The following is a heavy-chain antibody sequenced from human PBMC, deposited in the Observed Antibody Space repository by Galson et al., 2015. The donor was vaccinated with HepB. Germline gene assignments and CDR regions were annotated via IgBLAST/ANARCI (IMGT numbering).Heavy chain of an antibody. CDR1: GGSISSRNYY. CDR3: ARGYGSYYWYFDL. CDR2: IYYSGST. V-gene: IGHV4-39*07. Sequence: ETLSLTCTVSGGSISSRNYYWAWIRQPPGKGLEWIGSIYYSGSTNYNPSLKSRVTISVDTSKNQFSLKLSSVTAADTAVYYCARGYGSYYWYFDLWGRGTLVTVSS. D-gene: IGHD3-16*01. J-gene: IGHJ2*01.